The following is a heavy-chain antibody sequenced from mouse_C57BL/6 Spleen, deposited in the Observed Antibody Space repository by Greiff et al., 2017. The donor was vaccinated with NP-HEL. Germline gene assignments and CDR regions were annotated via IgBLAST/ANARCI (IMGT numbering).Heavy chain of an antibody. J-gene: IGHJ4*01. V-gene: IGHV1-63*01. CDR3: ARTGSGDAMDY. Sequence: VQLQQSGAELVRPGTSVKMSCKASGYTFTNYWIGWAKQRPGHGLEWIGDIYPGGGYTNYNEKFKGKATLTADKSSSTAYMQFSSLTSEDSAIYYCARTGSGDAMDYWGQGTSVTVSS. CDR2: IYPGGGYT. CDR1: GYTFTNYW.